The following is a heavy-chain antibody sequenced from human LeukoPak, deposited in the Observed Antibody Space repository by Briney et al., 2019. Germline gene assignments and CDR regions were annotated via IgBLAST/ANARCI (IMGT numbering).Heavy chain of an antibody. J-gene: IGHJ4*02. CDR3: AKDPKVFYGGNSLAFDY. V-gene: IGHV3-30*02. CDR1: GFTFSSYG. Sequence: PGGSLRLSCAASGFTFSSYGMHWVRQAPGKGLEWVAFIRYDGSNKYYADSVKGRFTVSRDNSKNTLYLQMNSLRAEDTAVYYCAKDPKVFYGGNSLAFDYWGRGTLVTVSS. D-gene: IGHD4-23*01. CDR2: IRYDGSNK.